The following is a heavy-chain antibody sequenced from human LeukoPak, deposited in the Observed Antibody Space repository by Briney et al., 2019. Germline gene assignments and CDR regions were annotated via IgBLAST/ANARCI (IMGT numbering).Heavy chain of an antibody. CDR1: AGTFTSYA. J-gene: IGHJ4*02. D-gene: IGHD2-2*01. V-gene: IGHV1-69*05. CDR3: GRAPPYCSSTSCSIRGDY. Sequence: SVKVSFKASAGTFTSYAISWVRQAPGQGLEWMGGIIPIFGTANYAQKFQVRVTITTYESTSTDYMHLNILSLRDPAVYYCGRAPPYCSSTSCSIRGDYWGQGTLVTVSS. CDR2: IIPIFGTA.